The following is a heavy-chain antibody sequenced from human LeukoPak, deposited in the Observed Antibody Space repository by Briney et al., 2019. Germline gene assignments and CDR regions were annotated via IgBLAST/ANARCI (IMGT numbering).Heavy chain of an antibody. CDR2: ISYDGSNK. V-gene: IGHV3-30*04. J-gene: IGHJ6*03. CDR1: GFTFSSYA. CDR3: ARDGYCGGDCYHYYYMDV. D-gene: IGHD2-21*02. Sequence: GGSLRLSCAASGFTFSSYAMHWVRQAPGKGLEWVAVISYDGSNKYYADSVKGRFTISRDNSKNTLYLQMNSLRAEDTAVYYCARDGYCGGDCYHYYYMDVWGKGTTVTVSS.